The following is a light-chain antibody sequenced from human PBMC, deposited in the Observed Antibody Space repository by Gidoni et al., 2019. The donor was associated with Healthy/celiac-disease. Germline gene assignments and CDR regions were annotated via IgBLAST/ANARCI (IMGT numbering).Light chain of an antibody. CDR1: QSVSSN. V-gene: IGKV3-15*01. CDR3: QQYNNWPRT. J-gene: IGKJ1*01. Sequence: EIVRTQSTATLSVSPGERATLSCRASQSVSSNLAWYQQKPGQAPRLRIYGASTRATGIPARFSGSGSGTEFTLTISSLQSEDFAVYYCQQYNNWPRTFGQGTKVEIK. CDR2: GAS.